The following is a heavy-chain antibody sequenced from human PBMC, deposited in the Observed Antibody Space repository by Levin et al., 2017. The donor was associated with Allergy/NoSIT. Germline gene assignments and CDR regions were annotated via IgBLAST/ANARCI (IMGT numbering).Heavy chain of an antibody. D-gene: IGHD3-9*01. CDR1: GYTFTSYY. CDR3: ARGFLTMFLEGEIDY. CDR2: INPSGGST. V-gene: IGHV1-46*01. J-gene: IGHJ4*02. Sequence: GESLKISCKASGYTFTSYYMHWVRQAPGQGLEWMGIINPSGGSTSYAQKFQGRVTMTRDTSTSTVYMELSSLRSEDTAVYYCARGFLTMFLEGEIDYWGQGTLVTVSS.